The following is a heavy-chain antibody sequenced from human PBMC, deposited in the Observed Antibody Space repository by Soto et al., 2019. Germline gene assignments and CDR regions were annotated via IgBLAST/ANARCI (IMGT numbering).Heavy chain of an antibody. J-gene: IGHJ6*02. CDR3: ASVPGSPGYHGLDV. V-gene: IGHV3-7*03. CDR1: GLTFSKYW. CDR2: IKHDGSEQ. D-gene: IGHD5-12*01. Sequence: ESGGGLVQPGGSLRLSCAASGLTFSKYWMTWVRQAPGKGLEWVANIKHDGSEQYYVGSVKGRSAISRDNAKNSLFLQMNSLRAEDTAVYYCASVPGSPGYHGLDVWGQGTTVTVSS.